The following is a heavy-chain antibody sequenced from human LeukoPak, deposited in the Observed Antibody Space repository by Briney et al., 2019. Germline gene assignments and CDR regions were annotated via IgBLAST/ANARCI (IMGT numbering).Heavy chain of an antibody. CDR2: INSDGSTT. CDR3: ARRGTGHGMDV. CDR1: GFTFSSYW. V-gene: IGHV3-74*01. J-gene: IGHJ6*02. Sequence: GGSLRLSCAASGFTFSSYWMHWVRQAPGKGLVWVSNINSDGSTTTYADSVKGRFTISRDNAENTLFLQMNSLRAEDTAVYYCARRGTGHGMDVWGQGTTVIVSS. D-gene: IGHD1-1*01.